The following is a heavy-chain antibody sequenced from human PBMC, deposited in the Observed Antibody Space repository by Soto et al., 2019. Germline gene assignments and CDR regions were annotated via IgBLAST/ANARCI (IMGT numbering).Heavy chain of an antibody. Sequence: EVQLLESGGGLEPPGGSLRLSCAASGLTFSSHAMNWVRQAPGKGLEWVSGISGNGDSTHYADSVKGRFNISRDNPKNTLYLQMNGLSAEDTAVYYRAKGRRTSCYLSCGYLDLWGSGTLVTVSS. V-gene: IGHV3-23*01. CDR3: AKGRRTSCYLSCGYLDL. CDR1: GLTFSSHA. D-gene: IGHD2-2*01. J-gene: IGHJ2*01. CDR2: ISGNGDST.